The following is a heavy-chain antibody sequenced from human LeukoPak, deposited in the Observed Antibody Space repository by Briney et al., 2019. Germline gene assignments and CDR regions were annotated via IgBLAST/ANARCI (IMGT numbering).Heavy chain of an antibody. Sequence: ASVKVSCKASGGTFSSYAISWVRQAPGQGLEWMGGIIPIFATANYAQKFQGRVTITADESTSTAYMELSSLRSEDTAVYYCARDIGSYYGSGAHFDPWGRGTLVTVSS. CDR1: GGTFSSYA. CDR3: ARDIGSYYGSGAHFDP. J-gene: IGHJ5*02. D-gene: IGHD3-10*01. CDR2: IIPIFATA. V-gene: IGHV1-69*01.